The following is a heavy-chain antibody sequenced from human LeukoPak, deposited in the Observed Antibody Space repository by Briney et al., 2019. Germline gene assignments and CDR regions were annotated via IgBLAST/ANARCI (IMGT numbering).Heavy chain of an antibody. CDR1: GYTFTGYY. CDR3: ARCPASGYWYFDL. D-gene: IGHD6-25*01. V-gene: IGHV1-2*02. J-gene: IGHJ2*01. Sequence: EASVEVSCKASGYTFTGYYMHWVRQAPGQGLEWMGWINPNSGGTNYAQKFQGRVTMTRDTSISTAYMELSRLRSDDTAVYYCARCPASGYWYFDLWGRGTLVTVSS. CDR2: INPNSGGT.